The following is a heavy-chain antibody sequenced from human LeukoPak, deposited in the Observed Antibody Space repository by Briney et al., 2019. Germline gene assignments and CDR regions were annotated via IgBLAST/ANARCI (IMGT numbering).Heavy chain of an antibody. V-gene: IGHV1-69*05. Sequence: VPSVNVSCKASGGTFSSYAISWVRQARGQGLEWMGRIIPIFGTANYAQKFQGRVTITTYESTSTAYKELSSLRSEDTAVSYCARDPTDSYDSSGHSGSYWGPGTLVTV. CDR1: GGTFSSYA. J-gene: IGHJ4*02. D-gene: IGHD3-22*01. CDR2: IIPIFGTA. CDR3: ARDPTDSYDSSGHSGSY.